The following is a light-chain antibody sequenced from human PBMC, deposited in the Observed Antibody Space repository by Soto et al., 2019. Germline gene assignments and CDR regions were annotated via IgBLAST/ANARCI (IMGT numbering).Light chain of an antibody. CDR2: GVR. CDR3: CSYAGSYTFYV. CDR1: GNDIGAYDY. Sequence: QSVLAQPTSVSGSPGQSIAIPCTGNGNDIGAYDYVSWYQQHPGKAPRLLIHGVRNRPPGISSRFSGFKSGNTASLTISGLQADDEADYYCCSYAGSYTFYVFGTGTKVTVL. V-gene: IGLV2-14*01. J-gene: IGLJ1*01.